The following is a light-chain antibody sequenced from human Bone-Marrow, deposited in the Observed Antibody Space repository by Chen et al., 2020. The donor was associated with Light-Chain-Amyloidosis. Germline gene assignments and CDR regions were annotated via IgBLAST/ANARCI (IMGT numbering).Light chain of an antibody. V-gene: IGLV3-21*02. J-gene: IGLJ3*02. Sequence: SYVLTQPSSVSVDPGQTATIACGGNNLGSTSVHWYQQTPGQAPLLVVYDDSDRPLGIPCRLSGSNSGKTATLTISRVEAGGEADYSCQVWDRSSDRPVFGGGTKLTVL. CDR2: DDS. CDR3: QVWDRSSDRPV. CDR1: NLGSTS.